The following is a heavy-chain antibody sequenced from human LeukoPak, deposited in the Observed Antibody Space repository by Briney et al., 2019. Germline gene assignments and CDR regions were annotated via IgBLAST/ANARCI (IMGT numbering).Heavy chain of an antibody. CDR1: GFTFSSYA. CDR3: ARGRWVAGRDIGDY. D-gene: IGHD6-19*01. J-gene: IGHJ4*02. Sequence: GGSLRLSCAASGFTFSSYAMHWVRQAPGKGLEWVAVISYDGSNKYYADSVKGRFTISRDNSKNTLYLQMNSLRAEDTAVYYCARGRWVAGRDIGDYWGQGTLVTVSS. V-gene: IGHV3-30-3*01. CDR2: ISYDGSNK.